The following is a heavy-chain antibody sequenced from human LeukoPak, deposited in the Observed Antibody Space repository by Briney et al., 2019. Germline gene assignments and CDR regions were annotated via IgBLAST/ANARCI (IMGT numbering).Heavy chain of an antibody. CDR1: GFTFRSYE. J-gene: IGHJ4*02. CDR2: ISRSCDTI. D-gene: IGHD5-12*01. Sequence: GGSLRLSCAPSGFTFRSYERNCVRQAPGKGLGWVSYISRSCDTIYYAGAVKSRFTMSRDNAKNSLYMQMNSLRDEDTALYYCARSGYDIIFDYWGQGTLVTVSS. V-gene: IGHV3-48*03. CDR3: ARSGYDIIFDY.